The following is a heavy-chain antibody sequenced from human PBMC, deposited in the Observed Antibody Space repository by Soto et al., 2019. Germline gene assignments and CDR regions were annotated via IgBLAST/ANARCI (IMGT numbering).Heavy chain of an antibody. D-gene: IGHD5-18*01. CDR2: ISYDGNNK. CDR3: ARDGDCGYSYSYWFDP. V-gene: IGHV3-30-3*01. Sequence: PGGSLRLSCAASGFTFSTYSMHWVRQAPGKGLEWVALISYDGNNKYYADSVKGRFTISRDNSKNTLYLQMNSLRAEDTAVFHCARDGDCGYSYSYWFDPWGQGTLVTVSS. CDR1: GFTFSTYS. J-gene: IGHJ5*02.